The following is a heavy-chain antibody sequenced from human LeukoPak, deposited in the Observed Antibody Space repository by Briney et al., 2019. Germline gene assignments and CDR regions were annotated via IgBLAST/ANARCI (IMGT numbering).Heavy chain of an antibody. V-gene: IGHV4-34*01. CDR2: INHSGST. CDR3: ARGSLWFRERGLDY. Sequence: SETLSLTCAVYGGSFSGYYWSWIRQPPGKGLEWIGEINHSGSTNYNPSLKSRVTISVDTSKNQFSLKLSSVTAADTAVYYCARGSLWFRERGLDYWGQGTLVTVSS. D-gene: IGHD3-10*01. J-gene: IGHJ4*02. CDR1: GGSFSGYY.